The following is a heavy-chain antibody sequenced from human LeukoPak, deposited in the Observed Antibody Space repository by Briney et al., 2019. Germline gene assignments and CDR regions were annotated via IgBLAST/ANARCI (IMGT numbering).Heavy chain of an antibody. Sequence: GSSVKVSCKSSGDTFYNYPISWVRQAPGQGLEWMGHIILLFGSTHYAQNFHGRLTISADESTRTAFMELSSLRSEDTAVYYCARSYPGPYGYSVFDYWGQGTLVTVSS. D-gene: IGHD5-18*01. J-gene: IGHJ4*02. CDR1: GDTFYNYP. CDR3: ARSYPGPYGYSVFDY. CDR2: IILLFGST. V-gene: IGHV1-69*01.